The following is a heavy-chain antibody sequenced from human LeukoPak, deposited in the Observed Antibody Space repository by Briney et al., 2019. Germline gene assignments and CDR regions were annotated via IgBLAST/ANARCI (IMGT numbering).Heavy chain of an antibody. V-gene: IGHV4-4*02. CDR2: IHQSGST. J-gene: IGHJ2*01. D-gene: IGHD2-2*02. Sequence: SETLSLTCAMSGGSISSVSWWNWVRQPPGKGLEWIGEIHQSGSTNYNPSLKSRVTMSVEMSKNQFSLKLSSVTAADTAVYYCARAEYCSSTSCYTSTYWYFDLWGRGSLVTVSS. CDR1: GGSISSVSW. CDR3: ARAEYCSSTSCYTSTYWYFDL.